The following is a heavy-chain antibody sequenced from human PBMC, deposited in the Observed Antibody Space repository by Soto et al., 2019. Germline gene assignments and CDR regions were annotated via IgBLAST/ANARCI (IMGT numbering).Heavy chain of an antibody. CDR1: GFTFSSYA. CDR2: ISGSGGST. Sequence: GGSLRLSCAASGFTFSSYAMSWVRQAPGKGLEWVSAISGSGGSTYYADSVKGRFTISRDNSKNTLHLQMNSLRAEDTAVYYCAKNPNSSSWYFGYYGMDVWGQGTTVTVSS. J-gene: IGHJ6*02. V-gene: IGHV3-23*01. CDR3: AKNPNSSSWYFGYYGMDV. D-gene: IGHD6-13*01.